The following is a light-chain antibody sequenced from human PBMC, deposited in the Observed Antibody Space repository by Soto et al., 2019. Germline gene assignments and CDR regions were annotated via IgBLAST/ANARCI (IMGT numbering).Light chain of an antibody. CDR2: EVS. J-gene: IGLJ2*01. V-gene: IGLV2-14*01. CDR3: SSYTHRNTLV. Sequence: QSALTQPASVSGSPGQSITISCTGTSSDVGGYKYVSWYQHHPGKAPKLMIYEVSNRPSGVSNRFSGSKSGNTASLTISGLQAEDDDDYYCSSYTHRNTLVFGGGTKLTVL. CDR1: SSDVGGYKY.